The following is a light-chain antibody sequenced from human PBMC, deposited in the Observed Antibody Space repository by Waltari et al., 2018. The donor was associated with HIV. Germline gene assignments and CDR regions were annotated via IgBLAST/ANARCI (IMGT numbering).Light chain of an antibody. CDR3: SSYTSSSTVV. J-gene: IGLJ2*01. V-gene: IGLV2-14*01. Sequence: QSALTQPASVSGSPGQSIPISCPGTSSDVGGYNYVSWYQQHPDKAPKLMIYEVSHRPSGVSNRFSGSKSGNTASLTISGLQAEDEADYYCSSYTSSSTVVFGGGTKLTVL. CDR2: EVS. CDR1: SSDVGGYNY.